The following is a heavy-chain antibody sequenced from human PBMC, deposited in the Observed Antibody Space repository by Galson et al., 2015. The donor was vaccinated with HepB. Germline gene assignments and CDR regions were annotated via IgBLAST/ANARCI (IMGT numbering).Heavy chain of an antibody. D-gene: IGHD4-17*01. CDR1: GFTFSSYA. CDR3: ARGKASYGDYVDY. CDR2: ISYDGSNK. Sequence: LRLSCAASGFTFSSYAMHWVRQAPGKGLEWVAVISYDGSNKYYADSVKGRFTISRDNSKNTLYLQMNSLRAEDTAVYYCARGKASYGDYVDYWGQGTLVTVSS. V-gene: IGHV3-30-3*01. J-gene: IGHJ4*02.